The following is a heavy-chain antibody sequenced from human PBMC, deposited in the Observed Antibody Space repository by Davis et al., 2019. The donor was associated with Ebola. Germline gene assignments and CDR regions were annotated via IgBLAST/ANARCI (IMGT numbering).Heavy chain of an antibody. J-gene: IGHJ4*02. Sequence: PSETLSLTCSFSDGSISSHYWNWIRQPPGKRLEWIGSIYYTGSAYYNSSLASRATISVDTSKNQFSLKLTSVTAADTAMYYCAERGGSVWGQGTLVTVSS. D-gene: IGHD3-16*01. CDR1: DGSISSHY. CDR2: IYYTGSA. V-gene: IGHV4-59*11. CDR3: AERGGSV.